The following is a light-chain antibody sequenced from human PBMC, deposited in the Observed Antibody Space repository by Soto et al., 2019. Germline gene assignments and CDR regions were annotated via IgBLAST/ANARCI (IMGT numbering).Light chain of an antibody. V-gene: IGKV3-20*01. CDR2: GAS. CDR1: QSVSSSY. J-gene: IGKJ4*01. CDR3: HQYDSSPLT. Sequence: EIVLTQSPGTLSLSPGERATLSCRASQSVSSSYLAWYQQKPGQAPRLLIYGASSRATGIPDRFSGSGSGTDFTLTISRLEPEYFAVYYCHQYDSSPLTFGGGTMVEIK.